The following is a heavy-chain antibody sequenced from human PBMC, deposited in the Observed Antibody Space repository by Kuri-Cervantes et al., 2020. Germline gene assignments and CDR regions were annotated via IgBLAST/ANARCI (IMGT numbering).Heavy chain of an antibody. CDR2: ISSSSTI. V-gene: IGHV3-69-1*01. J-gene: IGHJ6*03. Sequence: GGSLRLSCAASGFTFSSYSMNWVRQAPGKGLEWVSSISSSSTIYYADSVKGRFTISRDNAKNSLYLQMNSLRAEDTALYYCARAKLVFNWGINYYMDVWGKGTTVTVSS. D-gene: IGHD7-27*01. CDR3: ARAKLVFNWGINYYMDV. CDR1: GFTFSSYS.